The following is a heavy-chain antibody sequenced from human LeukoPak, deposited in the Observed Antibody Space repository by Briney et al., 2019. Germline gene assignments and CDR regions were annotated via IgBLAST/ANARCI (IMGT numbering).Heavy chain of an antibody. CDR2: IYTSGST. V-gene: IGHV4-61*02. CDR3: ARARTPVGAFDF. J-gene: IGHJ3*01. Sequence: SETLSLTCTVSGVSISSGSYYWSWIRQPAGKGLEWIGRIYTSGSTNYNPSLKSRVTISVDTSKNQFSLKLSSVTAADTAVYYCARARTPVGAFDFWGQGTMVTVSS. CDR1: GVSISSGSYY. D-gene: IGHD1-14*01.